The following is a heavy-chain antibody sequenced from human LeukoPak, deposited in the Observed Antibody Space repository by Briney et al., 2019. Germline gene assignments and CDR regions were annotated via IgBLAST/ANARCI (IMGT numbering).Heavy chain of an antibody. V-gene: IGHV4-61*01. Sequence: SETLSLTCTVSGGSVSSGSYYWSWIRQPPGKGLEWIGYIYYSGSTNYNPSLKSRVTISVDTSKNQFSLKLSSVTAADTAVYYCARGHFGWLYSDAFDIWVQGTMVTVSS. CDR2: IYYSGST. CDR1: GGSVSSGSYY. D-gene: IGHD3-9*01. CDR3: ARGHFGWLYSDAFDI. J-gene: IGHJ3*02.